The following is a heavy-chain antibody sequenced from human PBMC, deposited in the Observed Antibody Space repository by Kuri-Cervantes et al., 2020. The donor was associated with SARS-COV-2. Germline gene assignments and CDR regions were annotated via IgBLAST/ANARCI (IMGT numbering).Heavy chain of an antibody. V-gene: IGHV4-38-2*01. CDR1: GYSISSGYY. Sequence: SETLSLTCAVSGYSISSGYYWGWIRQPPGKGLEWIGSIYHSGSTYYNPSLKSRVTISVDTSKNQFSLKPSSVTAADTAVYYCARHSPRSSYYYYYMDVWGKGTTVTVSS. CDR3: ARHSPRSSYYYYYMDV. J-gene: IGHJ6*03. CDR2: IYHSGST.